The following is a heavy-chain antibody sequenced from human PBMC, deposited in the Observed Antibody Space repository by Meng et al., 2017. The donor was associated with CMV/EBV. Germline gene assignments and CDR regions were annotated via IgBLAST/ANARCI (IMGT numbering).Heavy chain of an antibody. CDR1: GGSISSYY. CDR2: INHSGST. J-gene: IGHJ4*02. Sequence: GSLSLTCTVSGGSISSYYWSWIRQPPGKGLEWIGEINHSGSTNYNPSLKSRVTISVDTSKNQFSLKLSSVTAADTAVYYCARGSLSVSAVDYWGQGTLVTVSS. D-gene: IGHD6-19*01. V-gene: IGHV4-34*01. CDR3: ARGSLSVSAVDY.